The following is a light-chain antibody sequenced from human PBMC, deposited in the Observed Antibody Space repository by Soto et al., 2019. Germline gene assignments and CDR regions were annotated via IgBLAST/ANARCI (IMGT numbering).Light chain of an antibody. Sequence: QSVLTQTPSVSGTPGQRVNISCSGSSSNIGSNYVYWYHQFPGTAPKLLIYRDNERPSGVPDRFSGSKSGTSASLAISGLRSEDEADYHCATWDDSLGGPVFGGGTKLTVL. J-gene: IGLJ2*01. V-gene: IGLV1-47*01. CDR1: SSNIGSNY. CDR3: ATWDDSLGGPV. CDR2: RDN.